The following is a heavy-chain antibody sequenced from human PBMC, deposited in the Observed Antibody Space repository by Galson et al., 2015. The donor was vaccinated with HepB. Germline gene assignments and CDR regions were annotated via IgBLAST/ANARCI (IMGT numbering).Heavy chain of an antibody. CDR3: ARDYYDFWSGYSRNVGWCFDP. CDR2: INPNSGGT. CDR1: GYTFTGYY. D-gene: IGHD3-3*01. Sequence: SVKVSCKASGYTFTGYYMHWVRQAPGQGLEWMGWINPNSGGTNYAQKFQGRVTMTRDTSISTAYMELSRLRSDDTAVYYCARDYYDFWSGYSRNVGWCFDPWGQGTLVTVSS. J-gene: IGHJ5*02. V-gene: IGHV1-2*02.